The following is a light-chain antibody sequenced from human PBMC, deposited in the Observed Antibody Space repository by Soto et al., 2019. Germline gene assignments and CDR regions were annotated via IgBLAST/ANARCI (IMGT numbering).Light chain of an antibody. J-gene: IGLJ3*02. Sequence: QSVLTQPPSVSAAPGQKVTISCSGSSSNIANNYVSWYQQLPGIVPKLLIYDNDKRPSGIPDRFSGSKSGTSATLGITGLQTGDEADYYCGTWDSSLSAWVFGGGTKVTVL. CDR1: SSNIANNY. CDR2: DND. V-gene: IGLV1-51*01. CDR3: GTWDSSLSAWV.